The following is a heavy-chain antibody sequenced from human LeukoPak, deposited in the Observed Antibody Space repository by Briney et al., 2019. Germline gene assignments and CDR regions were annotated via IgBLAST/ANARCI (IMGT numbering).Heavy chain of an antibody. Sequence: ASVKVSCKASGYTFTSYYMHWVRQAPGEGLEWMGIINPSGGSTSYAQKFQGRVTMTRDMSTSTVYMELSSLRSEDTAVYYCAREDDYVWGSYRSNFDYWGQGTLVTVSS. J-gene: IGHJ4*02. CDR2: INPSGGST. CDR3: AREDDYVWGSYRSNFDY. CDR1: GYTFTSYY. D-gene: IGHD3-16*02. V-gene: IGHV1-46*01.